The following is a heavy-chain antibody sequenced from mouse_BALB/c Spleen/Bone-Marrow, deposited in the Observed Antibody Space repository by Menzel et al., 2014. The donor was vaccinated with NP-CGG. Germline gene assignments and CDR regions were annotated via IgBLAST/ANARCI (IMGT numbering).Heavy chain of an antibody. J-gene: IGHJ4*01. CDR3: ARGDGYYGGAMDY. CDR2: ISYDGSN. CDR1: GYSITSGYY. V-gene: IGHV3-6*02. Sequence: EVQRVESGPGLVKPSQSLSLTCSVTGYSITSGYYWNWIRQFPGNKLEWMGYISYDGSNNYNPSLKNRISITRDTSKSQFFLKLNSVTTEDTATYYCARGDGYYGGAMDYWGQGTSVTVSS. D-gene: IGHD2-3*01.